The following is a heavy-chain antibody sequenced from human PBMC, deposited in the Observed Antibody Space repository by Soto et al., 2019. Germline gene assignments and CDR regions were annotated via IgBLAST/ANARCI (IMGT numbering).Heavy chain of an antibody. J-gene: IGHJ6*03. CDR1: GGSFSGYY. D-gene: IGHD3-9*01. CDR3: ASQGLPYFDWSPTPLYYMDV. V-gene: IGHV4-34*01. CDR2: INHSGNT. Sequence: SETLSLSCAVYGGSFSGYYWSWIRQPPGKGLEWIGEINHSGNTNYNPSLKSRVTISIDKSKNQFSLKLSSVTAADTAVYYCASQGLPYFDWSPTPLYYMDVWGKGTTVTVSS.